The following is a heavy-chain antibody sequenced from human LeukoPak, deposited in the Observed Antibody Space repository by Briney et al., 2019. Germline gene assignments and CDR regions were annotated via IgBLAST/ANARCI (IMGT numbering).Heavy chain of an antibody. V-gene: IGHV5-51*01. CDR1: GYSFTSYW. Sequence: GESLKISCKGSGYSFTSYWIGWVRQMPGKGLECMGIIYPGDSDTRYSPSFQGQVTISADKSISTAYLQWSSLKASDTAMYYCARLSCSSTSCPAYYYYYMDVWGKGTTVTISS. D-gene: IGHD2-2*01. CDR2: IYPGDSDT. J-gene: IGHJ6*03. CDR3: ARLSCSSTSCPAYYYYYMDV.